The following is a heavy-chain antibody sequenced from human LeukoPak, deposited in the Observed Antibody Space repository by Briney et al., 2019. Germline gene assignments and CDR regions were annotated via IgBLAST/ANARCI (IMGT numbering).Heavy chain of an antibody. J-gene: IGHJ4*02. V-gene: IGHV3-48*03. CDR1: GFTFSTYA. D-gene: IGHD3-10*01. CDR2: ISSSGSTI. CDR3: ARWWGYYGSGGNDY. Sequence: GGSLRLSCSASGFTFSTYAMNWVRQAPGKGLEWVSYISSSGSTIYYADSVKGRFTISRDNAKNSLYLQMNSLRAEDTAVYYCARWWGYYGSGGNDYWGQGTLVTVSS.